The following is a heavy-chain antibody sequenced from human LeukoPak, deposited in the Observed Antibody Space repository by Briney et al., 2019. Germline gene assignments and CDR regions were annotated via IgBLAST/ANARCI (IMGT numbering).Heavy chain of an antibody. J-gene: IGHJ4*02. CDR2: FDPEDGET. CDR1: GYTLTELY. D-gene: IGHD1-26*01. V-gene: IGHV1-24*01. CDR3: ATGPRWDARDY. Sequence: ASVKVSCKVSGYTLTELYMHWVRQAPGKGLEWMGGFDPEDGETIYAQKFQGRVTMTEDTSTDTAYMALSSLRSEGTAVYYCATGPRWDARDYWGQGSLVTVSS.